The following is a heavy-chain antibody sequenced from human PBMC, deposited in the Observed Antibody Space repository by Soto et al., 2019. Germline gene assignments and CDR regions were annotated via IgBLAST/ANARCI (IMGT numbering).Heavy chain of an antibody. CDR3: AADPASHYCSGGSCYSDY. CDR1: GFTFTSSA. CDR2: IVVGSGNT. J-gene: IGHJ4*02. V-gene: IGHV1-58*01. D-gene: IGHD2-15*01. Sequence: ASVKVSCKASGFTFTSSAVQWVRQARGQRLEWIGWIVVGSGNTNYAQKFQERVTITRDMSTSTAYMELSSLRSEDTAVYYCAADPASHYCSGGSCYSDYWGQGTLVTVSS.